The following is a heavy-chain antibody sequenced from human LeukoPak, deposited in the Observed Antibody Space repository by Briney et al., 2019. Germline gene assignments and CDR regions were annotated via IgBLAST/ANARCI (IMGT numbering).Heavy chain of an antibody. CDR3: TTGPYGSGSYPPRC. V-gene: IGHV3-15*01. J-gene: IGHJ4*02. D-gene: IGHD3-10*01. Sequence: GGCLRLSCAASGFTFSSYSMNWVRQAPGKGLEWVGRMKSKTDGGTTDYAAPVKGRFTISRDDSKNTLYLQMNSLKTEDTAVYYCTTGPYGSGSYPPRCWGQGTLVTVSS. CDR1: GFTFSSYS. CDR2: MKSKTDGGTT.